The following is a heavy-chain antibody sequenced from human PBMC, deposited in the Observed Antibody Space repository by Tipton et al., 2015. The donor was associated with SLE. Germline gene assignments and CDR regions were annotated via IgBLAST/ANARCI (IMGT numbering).Heavy chain of an antibody. CDR1: GYTFTSYG. Sequence: QLVQSGAEVKKPGASVKVSCKASGYTFTSYGISWVRQAPGQGLEWMGWISAYNGNTNYAQKLQGRVTMTTDTSTSTAYMELRSLRSDDTAVYYCARDTSWYGYYYYYGMDVWGQGTTVTVSS. CDR3: ARDTSWYGYYYYYGMDV. CDR2: ISAYNGNT. D-gene: IGHD6-13*01. V-gene: IGHV1-18*01. J-gene: IGHJ6*02.